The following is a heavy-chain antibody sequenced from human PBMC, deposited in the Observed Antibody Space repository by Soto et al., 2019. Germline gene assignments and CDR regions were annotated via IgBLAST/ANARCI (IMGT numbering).Heavy chain of an antibody. V-gene: IGHV3-30*18. CDR2: ISYDGRNK. Sequence: GGSLRLSCAASGLTFSSYGMHWVRQGPGKGLEWVAVISYDGRNKYYADSVKGRFTISRDNSKNTVYLQMNSQRAEDTAVYYCAKSSTAEYYYYGMDVWSQGTTVTVSS. D-gene: IGHD4-4*01. J-gene: IGHJ6*02. CDR3: AKSSTAEYYYYGMDV. CDR1: GLTFSSYG.